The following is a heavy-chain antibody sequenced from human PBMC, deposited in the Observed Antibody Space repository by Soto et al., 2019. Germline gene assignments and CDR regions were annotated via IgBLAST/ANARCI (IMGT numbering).Heavy chain of an antibody. CDR3: ARAPRT. Sequence: PSETLSLTCAVYGGSFRCYYWSWIRQPPGKGLEWIGEIYHSGSTNFTPSFKSRVTISVDTSKNQFSLKLSSVTAADTAVYYCARAPRTWGQGNLVTV. CDR1: GGSFRCYY. J-gene: IGHJ5*02. CDR2: IYHSGST. V-gene: IGHV4-34*01.